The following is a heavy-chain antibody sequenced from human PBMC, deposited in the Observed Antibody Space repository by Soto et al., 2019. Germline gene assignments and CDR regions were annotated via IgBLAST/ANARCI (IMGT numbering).Heavy chain of an antibody. Sequence: QVQLVESGGGVVQPGGSLTLSCTASGFFLSDYGMHWVRQAPGKGLEWVAATSYDGSSEYYADSVKDRFTTWRDNGKNTLYLHMKRLRVEDRAVYFCARGGGLNQLLSGSDHWGQGTLVTVSS. J-gene: IGHJ4*02. CDR2: TSYDGSSE. D-gene: IGHD2-21*01. V-gene: IGHV3-30*03. CDR3: ARGGGLNQLLSGSDH. CDR1: GFFLSDYG.